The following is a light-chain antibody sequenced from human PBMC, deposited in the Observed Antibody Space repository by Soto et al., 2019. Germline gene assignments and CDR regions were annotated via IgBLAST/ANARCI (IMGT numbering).Light chain of an antibody. CDR1: QSCRNS. V-gene: IGKV1-5*01. Sequence: DLQMTQSPSTLSASVGDRVTITCRASQSCRNSLAWYQQKAGKAPTLLIYDAPTLQSGVPSRFSGSGSGTEFSLTISSLQPEDFATYYCLCYITYPWTFGQGTKVEIK. J-gene: IGKJ1*01. CDR3: LCYITYPWT. CDR2: DAP.